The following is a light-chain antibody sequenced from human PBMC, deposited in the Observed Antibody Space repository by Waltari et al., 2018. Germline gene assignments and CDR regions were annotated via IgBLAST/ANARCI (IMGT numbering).Light chain of an antibody. CDR2: GAS. V-gene: IGKV1-39*01. J-gene: IGKJ2*01. CDR1: QNIFNY. Sequence: DIQMIQSTSSLSASVGDRVTITLRASQNIFNYLNWHQQKPGKAPNLLIFGASNLLSGVPSMFSGSGSGTDFTLTISSLQPGDFATYYCQQSYSTPYTFGHGTKVEIK. CDR3: QQSYSTPYT.